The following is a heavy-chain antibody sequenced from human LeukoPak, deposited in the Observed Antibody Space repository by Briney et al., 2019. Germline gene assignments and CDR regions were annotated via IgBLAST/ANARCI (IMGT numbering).Heavy chain of an antibody. V-gene: IGHV4-39*07. CDR3: ARDRGTWNDDGFDY. Sequence: SETLSLTCTVSGGSISSSKYYWGWIRQSPGKGLEWIGEINHSGITNYNPSLKSRVTISEDTSKNQFSLKLSSVTAADTAVYYCARDRGTWNDDGFDYWGQGTLVTVSS. J-gene: IGHJ4*02. CDR2: INHSGIT. CDR1: GGSISSSKYY. D-gene: IGHD1-1*01.